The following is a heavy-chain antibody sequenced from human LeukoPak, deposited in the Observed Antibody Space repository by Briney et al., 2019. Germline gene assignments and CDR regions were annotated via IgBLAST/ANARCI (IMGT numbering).Heavy chain of an antibody. CDR2: ISYDGSNK. J-gene: IGHJ4*02. D-gene: IGHD2-21*02. CDR1: GFTFSSYG. V-gene: IGHV3-30*18. Sequence: GGSLRLSCAASGFTFSSYGMHWVRQAPGKGLEWVAVISYDGSNKYYADSVKGRFTISRDNSKNTLYLQMNSLRAEDTAVYYCAKGDSALDYWGQGTLVTVSS. CDR3: AKGDSALDY.